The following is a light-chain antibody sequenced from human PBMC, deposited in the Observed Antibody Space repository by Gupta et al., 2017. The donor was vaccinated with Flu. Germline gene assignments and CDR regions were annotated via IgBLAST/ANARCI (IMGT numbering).Light chain of an antibody. V-gene: IGLV3-21*02. Sequence: SYVLTQPPSVSVAPGQTARITCWGNNIGRKSVHWYQQQPGQAPVLVVYDYSDRPSRIPERFSGSNSGNTATITISRVAAGEEAAYYCQVWDSRSDSNWVFGGGTKLTVL. CDR2: DYS. CDR3: QVWDSRSDSNWV. CDR1: NIGRKS. J-gene: IGLJ3*02.